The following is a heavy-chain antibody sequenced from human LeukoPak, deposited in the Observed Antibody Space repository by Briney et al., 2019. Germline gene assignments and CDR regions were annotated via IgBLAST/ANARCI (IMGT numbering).Heavy chain of an antibody. CDR1: GGSFSGYY. Sequence: SETLSLTCAVYGGSFSGYYWSWIRQPPGKGLEWIGEINHSGSTNYNPSLKSRVTMSVDTSKNQFSLKLSSVTAADTAVYYCARAHSYCSGGSCPMPYFDYWGQGTLVTVSS. V-gene: IGHV4-34*01. CDR2: INHSGST. CDR3: ARAHSYCSGGSCPMPYFDY. J-gene: IGHJ4*02. D-gene: IGHD2-15*01.